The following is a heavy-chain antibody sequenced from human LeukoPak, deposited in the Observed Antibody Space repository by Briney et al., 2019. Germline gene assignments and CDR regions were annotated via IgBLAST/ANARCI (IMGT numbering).Heavy chain of an antibody. J-gene: IGHJ4*02. CDR1: GFTFSSYT. Sequence: PGGSLRLSCAASGFTFSSYTMHWVRQAPGKGLEGVALISYDESNKYYGDSVKGRFTISRDNSKNTLYLQMNTLRAEDTAVYYCARVRYSGSYPGVFEYWGQGTLVTVST. D-gene: IGHD1-26*01. CDR3: ARVRYSGSYPGVFEY. V-gene: IGHV3-30-3*01. CDR2: ISYDESNK.